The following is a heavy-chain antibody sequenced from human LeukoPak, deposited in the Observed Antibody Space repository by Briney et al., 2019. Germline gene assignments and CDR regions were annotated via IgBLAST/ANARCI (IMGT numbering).Heavy chain of an antibody. V-gene: IGHV3-30*02. CDR2: IRYDGSNK. J-gene: IGHJ4*02. CDR3: AKDVSLAAGPDY. CDR1: LFTFSSYG. Sequence: PGGSLRLSCAASLFTFSSYGMHWVRQAPGKGLEWVAFIRYDGSNKYYADSLKGRFTISRDNSKNTLYLQMNSLRAEDTAVYYCAKDVSLAAGPDYWGQGTLVTVSS. D-gene: IGHD6-6*01.